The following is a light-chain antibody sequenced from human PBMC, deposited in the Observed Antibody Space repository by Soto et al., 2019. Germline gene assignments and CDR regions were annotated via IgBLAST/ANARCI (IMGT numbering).Light chain of an antibody. V-gene: IGKV2-28*01. J-gene: IGKJ2*01. CDR3: METLQVPHT. CDR1: QSLLYTNGYNY. Sequence: DIVMTQSPLSLPVTPGEPASISCRSTQSLLYTNGYNYLDWYVKKPGQSPQLLIYLGSNRASGVPDRVSGSGSGTDFTLEISRVEAEDVGVYYCMETLQVPHTFGQGTKLEIK. CDR2: LGS.